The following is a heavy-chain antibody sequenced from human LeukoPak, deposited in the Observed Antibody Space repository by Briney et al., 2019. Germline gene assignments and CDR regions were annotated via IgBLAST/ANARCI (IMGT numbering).Heavy chain of an antibody. V-gene: IGHV3-30*02. J-gene: IGHJ4*02. CDR1: GFTFTSYG. D-gene: IGHD1-1*01. CDR2: IRHDGSYK. CDR3: AKSPWNGKFRAYFDY. Sequence: PGGSLRLSCVVSGFTFTSYGVHWVRQAPGKGLEWGAFIRHDGSYKDYADSVKGRFTISRDNSKNTLYLQMNSLTTEDTAVYYCAKSPWNGKFRAYFDYWGQGTLVTVSS.